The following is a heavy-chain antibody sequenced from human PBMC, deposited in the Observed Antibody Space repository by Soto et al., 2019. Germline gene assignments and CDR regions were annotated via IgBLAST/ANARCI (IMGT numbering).Heavy chain of an antibody. Sequence: EVRLLESGGGLEQPGGSLRLSCAASGFTFSSYAMSWVRQAPGKGLEWVSGISGSGGSIYYADSVKGRFTISRDNSKNTLYLQTNSLRAEDTAVYYCAKERGYNYGYDAMDVWGQGTTVTVSS. V-gene: IGHV3-23*01. D-gene: IGHD5-18*01. CDR3: AKERGYNYGYDAMDV. J-gene: IGHJ6*02. CDR2: ISGSGGSI. CDR1: GFTFSSYA.